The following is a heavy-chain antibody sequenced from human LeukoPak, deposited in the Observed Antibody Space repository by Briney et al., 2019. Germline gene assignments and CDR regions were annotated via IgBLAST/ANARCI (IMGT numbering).Heavy chain of an antibody. D-gene: IGHD3-22*01. CDR3: ARDNDPDYSSSPGWFDL. CDR2: TSPDGSNK. CDR1: GFTFSDYG. J-gene: IGHJ5*02. Sequence: GRSLGLSCAASGFTFSDYGIHWVRLAPGKGLEWVGVTSPDGSNKFYADSVKGRFTVSRDNSKNTLYLQMNSLRAEDTAVYYCARDNDPDYSSSPGWFDLWGQGTLVTVSS. V-gene: IGHV3-30*06.